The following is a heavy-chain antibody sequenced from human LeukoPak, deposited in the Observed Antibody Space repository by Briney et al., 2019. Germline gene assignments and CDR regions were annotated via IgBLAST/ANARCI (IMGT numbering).Heavy chain of an antibody. D-gene: IGHD3-22*01. CDR3: ARGGWNKFDY. CDR1: GGSISSGSYY. V-gene: IGHV4-61*01. J-gene: IGHJ4*02. CDR2: IFYSGTT. Sequence: KPSETLSLTCTVSGGSISSGSYYWGWIRQPPGKGLEWIGFIFYSGTTNYNPSLKSRVTISVDTSKNQFSLKLSSVTAADTAVYYCARGGWNKFDYWGQGTLVTVSS.